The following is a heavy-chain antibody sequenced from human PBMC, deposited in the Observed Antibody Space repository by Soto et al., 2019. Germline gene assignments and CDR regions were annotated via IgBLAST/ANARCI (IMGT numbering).Heavy chain of an antibody. CDR2: INTNTGNP. CDR3: ARVSGPTSYCGGDCYSGNWFDP. CDR1: GYTFTSYA. V-gene: IGHV7-4-1*01. D-gene: IGHD2-21*02. Sequence: ASVKVSCKASGYTFTSYAMNWVRQAPGQGLEWMGWINTNTGNPTYAQGFTGRFVFSLDTSVSTAYLQICSLKAGDTAVYYCARVSGPTSYCGGDCYSGNWFDPWGQGTLVTVSS. J-gene: IGHJ5*02.